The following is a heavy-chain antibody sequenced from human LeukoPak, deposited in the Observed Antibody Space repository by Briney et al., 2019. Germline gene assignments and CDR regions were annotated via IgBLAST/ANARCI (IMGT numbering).Heavy chain of an antibody. D-gene: IGHD1-14*01. V-gene: IGHV3-66*01. Sequence: GRSLRLSCAASGFTVNSNFMSWVRQAPGKGLEWVSLIYIDGNTYYADSVKGRFTISRDNSKNTLWLQMTSLRAEDTAVYYCARDFSPADGKAFDYWGQGTLVTVSS. CDR2: IYIDGNT. CDR1: GFTVNSNF. J-gene: IGHJ4*02. CDR3: ARDFSPADGKAFDY.